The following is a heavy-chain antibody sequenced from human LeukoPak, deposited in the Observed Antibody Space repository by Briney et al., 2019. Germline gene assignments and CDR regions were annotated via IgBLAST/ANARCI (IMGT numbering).Heavy chain of an antibody. Sequence: SETLSLTCTVSGGSISSYYWSWIRQPPGKGLEWIGYIYYSGSTNYNPSLTSRVTISVDTSKNQFSLKLTSMTAADTAVYYCARDPGDLWYGDSGMDVXXXGTTVTVSS. D-gene: IGHD3-10*01. CDR3: ARDPGDLWYGDSGMDV. CDR1: GGSISSYY. J-gene: IGHJ6*01. V-gene: IGHV4-59*01. CDR2: IYYSGST.